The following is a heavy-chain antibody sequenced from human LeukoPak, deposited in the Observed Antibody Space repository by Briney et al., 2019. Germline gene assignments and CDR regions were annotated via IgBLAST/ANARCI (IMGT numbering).Heavy chain of an antibody. V-gene: IGHV3-7*01. CDR1: GFTFNNYW. CDR2: IKQDGSEE. Sequence: PGGSLRLSCEASGFTFNNYWMNWVRQAPGKGLEWVADIKQDGSEEYYVDSVKGRFTISRDNAKNSLHLQMNTLRAEDTAVYYCARDSRGPRDYWGQGTLVTVSS. CDR3: ARDSRGPRDY. J-gene: IGHJ4*02.